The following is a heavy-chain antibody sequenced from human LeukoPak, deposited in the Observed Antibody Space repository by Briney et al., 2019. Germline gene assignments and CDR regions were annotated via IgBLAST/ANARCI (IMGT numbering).Heavy chain of an antibody. CDR1: GGSISSYY. CDR3: ARDARGCSSTSCYPDFVDP. V-gene: IGHV4-4*07. J-gene: IGHJ5*02. Sequence: SETLSLTCTVPGGSISSYYWSWIRQPAGKGLEWIGRIYTSGSTNYNPSLKSRVTMSVDTSKNQFSLKLSSVTAADTAVYYCARDARGCSSTSCYPDFVDPWGQGTLVTVSS. D-gene: IGHD2-2*01. CDR2: IYTSGST.